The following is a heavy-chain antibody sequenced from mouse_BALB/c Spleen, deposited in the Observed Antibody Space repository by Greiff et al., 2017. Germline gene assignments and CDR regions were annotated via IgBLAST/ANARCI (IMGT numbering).Heavy chain of an antibody. CDR1: GFTFSSYA. D-gene: IGHD2-4*01. Sequence: EVMLVESGGGLVKPGGSLKLSCAASGFTFSSYAMSWVRQTPEKRLEWVASISSGGSTYYPDSVKGRFTISRDNARNILYLQMSSLRSEDTAMYYCARDYYDYDWFAYWGQGTLVTVSA. J-gene: IGHJ3*01. CDR2: ISSGGST. CDR3: ARDYYDYDWFAY. V-gene: IGHV5-6-5*01.